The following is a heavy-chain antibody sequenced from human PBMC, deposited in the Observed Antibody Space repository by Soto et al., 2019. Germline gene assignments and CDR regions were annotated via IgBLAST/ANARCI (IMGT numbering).Heavy chain of an antibody. V-gene: IGHV4-31*03. D-gene: IGHD3-9*01. J-gene: IGHJ4*02. CDR3: ARKVDVFTGRYFDF. CDR2: IYYSGST. Sequence: SETLSLTCTVSGDSIRSGIFFWSWIRQHPGKGLEWIGYIYYSGSTYYNPSLKSRVAISVDTSQNHFSLKLRSLTAADTAVYYCARKVDVFTGRYFDFWGQGMLVTVSS. CDR1: GDSIRSGIFF.